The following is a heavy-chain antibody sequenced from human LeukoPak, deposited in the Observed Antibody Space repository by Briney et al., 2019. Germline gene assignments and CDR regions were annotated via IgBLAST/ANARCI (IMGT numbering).Heavy chain of an antibody. CDR3: ARLPLPDPDYYYYYMDV. Sequence: ASVKVSCKASGYTFTSYGISWVLQSPGQGLEWMGWISAYNGNTNYAQKLQGRVTMTTETSTSTAYMELRSLRSDDTAVYYCARLPLPDPDYYYYYMDVWGKGTTVTVSS. V-gene: IGHV1-18*01. J-gene: IGHJ6*03. D-gene: IGHD1-14*01. CDR2: ISAYNGNT. CDR1: GYTFTSYG.